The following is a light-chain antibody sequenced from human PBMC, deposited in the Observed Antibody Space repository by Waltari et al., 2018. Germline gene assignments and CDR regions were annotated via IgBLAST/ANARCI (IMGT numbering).Light chain of an antibody. CDR2: GAS. CDR1: QSVSRTF. J-gene: IGKJ1*01. V-gene: IGKV3-20*01. CDR3: QHYVRLPAT. Sequence: EIVLTQSPGTLSLSPGERATLSWRASQSVSRTFAWYQQKPGQAPKLLIYGASIRATGIPDRFTGSGSGTDFSLTISSLEPEDFAIYFCQHYVRLPATFGQGTKVEIK.